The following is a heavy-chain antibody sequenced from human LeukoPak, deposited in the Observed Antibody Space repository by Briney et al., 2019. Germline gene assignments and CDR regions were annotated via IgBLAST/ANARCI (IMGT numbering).Heavy chain of an antibody. CDR1: GFTFSTSA. V-gene: IGHV3-23*01. J-gene: IGHJ4*02. CDR2: ISRSGEIT. CDR3: AKEEVPNDF. D-gene: IGHD1-1*01. Sequence: GGSLRLSCAASGFTFSTSAMSWVRQAPGKGLEWVSGISRSGEITYYEDSVRGRFTISKDISKNTLYLQMDSLRAEDTATYYCAKEEVPNDFWGQGTLVTVSS.